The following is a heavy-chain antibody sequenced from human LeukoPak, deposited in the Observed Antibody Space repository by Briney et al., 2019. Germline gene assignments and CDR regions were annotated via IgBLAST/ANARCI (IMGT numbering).Heavy chain of an antibody. CDR3: ARIPAKTSGISSGYNSHLDY. D-gene: IGHD3-22*01. Sequence: ASVKVSCKASGYTFTGYDINWVPEATGQGLEWMGWVNPNSGNTGYAQKFQGRVTMTRNTSISRAYMELSSLRSEDTPVYHCARIPAKTSGISSGYNSHLDYWGQGTLVTVSS. CDR1: GYTFTGYD. J-gene: IGHJ4*02. V-gene: IGHV1-8*01. CDR2: VNPNSGNT.